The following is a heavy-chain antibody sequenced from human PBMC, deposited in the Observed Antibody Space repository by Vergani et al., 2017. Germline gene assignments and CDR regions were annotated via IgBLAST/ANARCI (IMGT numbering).Heavy chain of an antibody. D-gene: IGHD1-26*01. Sequence: EVQLVESGGGLVQPGRSLRLSCAASGFTFDHYAMHWVRQAPGKGLEWVSGISWNSGSIGYADSVKGRFTISRDNAKNSLYLQMNSLRAEDTAVYYCAKVSGSYSANAFDIWGQGTMVTVSS. V-gene: IGHV3-9*01. CDR2: ISWNSGSI. J-gene: IGHJ3*02. CDR1: GFTFDHYA. CDR3: AKVSGSYSANAFDI.